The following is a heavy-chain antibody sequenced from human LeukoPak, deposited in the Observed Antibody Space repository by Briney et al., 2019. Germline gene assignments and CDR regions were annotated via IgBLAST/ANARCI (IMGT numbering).Heavy chain of an antibody. CDR3: ATRGYCSSTSCPRTQYYYYYYLDV. Sequence: SVKVSCKASGGTFSSYAISWVRQAPGQGLEWMGRIIPIFGTANYAQKFQGRVTITTDESTSTAYMELSSLRSEDTAVYYCATRGYCSSTSCPRTQYYYYYYLDVWGKGTTVTVSS. J-gene: IGHJ6*03. D-gene: IGHD2-2*01. CDR2: IIPIFGTA. CDR1: GGTFSSYA. V-gene: IGHV1-69*05.